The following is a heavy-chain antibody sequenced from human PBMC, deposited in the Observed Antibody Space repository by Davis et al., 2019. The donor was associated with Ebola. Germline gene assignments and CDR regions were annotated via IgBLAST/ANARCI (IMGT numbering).Heavy chain of an antibody. CDR2: IYSGGST. CDR1: GFSVTYKY. Sequence: GESLKISCGAPGFSVTYKYMAWIRQAPGKGLEWVSSIYSGGSTFYADSVRGRFTISRDNPKNTLYLHMNSLRADDAAVYYCVKRLDSYFECWGQGTLVTVSS. V-gene: IGHV3-53*01. D-gene: IGHD3-16*01. J-gene: IGHJ4*02. CDR3: VKRLDSYFEC.